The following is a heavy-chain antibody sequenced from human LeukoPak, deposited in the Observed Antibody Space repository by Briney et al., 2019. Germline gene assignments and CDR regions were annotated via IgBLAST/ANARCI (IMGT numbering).Heavy chain of an antibody. Sequence: GESLKISCKGSGYSFTSYWIGWVRQMPGKGLEWMGIIYPGDSDTRYSPSFQGQVTISADKSISTAYLQWSSLKASDTAMYYCARPGKKTGYSSSWYPYYFDYWGQGTLVTVSS. CDR3: ARPGKKTGYSSSWYPYYFDY. CDR2: IYPGDSDT. CDR1: GYSFTSYW. J-gene: IGHJ4*02. V-gene: IGHV5-51*01. D-gene: IGHD6-13*01.